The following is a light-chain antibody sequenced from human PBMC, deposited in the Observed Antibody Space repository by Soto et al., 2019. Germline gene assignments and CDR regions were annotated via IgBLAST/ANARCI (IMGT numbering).Light chain of an antibody. CDR2: DAS. Sequence: MSQSPVSLSPSLGDRVTISCRASQSISNSLNWYQKKPGKAPKLLIYDASNLETGVPSRFSGSGSGTDFTFTISSLQAEDIAPYYCQQYGNLPVPFGGGTKVAIK. CDR1: QSISNS. J-gene: IGKJ4*01. V-gene: IGKV1-33*01. CDR3: QQYGNLPVP.